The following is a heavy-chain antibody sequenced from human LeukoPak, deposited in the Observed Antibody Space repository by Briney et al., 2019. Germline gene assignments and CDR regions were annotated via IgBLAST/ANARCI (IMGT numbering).Heavy chain of an antibody. CDR3: ARALRLWGGNSGIAFDI. D-gene: IGHD4-23*01. V-gene: IGHV4-59*01. CDR1: GGSISSYY. J-gene: IGHJ3*02. Sequence: PSECLSLTCTVSGGSISSYYWSWIRQPPGKGLEWIGYIYNSGSTNYNHSLKSRVTISEDMSNNQFSLKLSSVTAADTAVYYCARALRLWGGNSGIAFDIWGQGKIVTVSS. CDR2: IYNSGST.